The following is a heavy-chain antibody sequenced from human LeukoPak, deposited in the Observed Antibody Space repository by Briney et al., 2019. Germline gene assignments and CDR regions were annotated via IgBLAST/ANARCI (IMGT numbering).Heavy chain of an antibody. CDR2: ISSSSSYI. V-gene: IGHV3-21*01. CDR1: GFTFSSYS. D-gene: IGHD3-22*01. Sequence: GGSLRLSCAASGFTFSSYSMNWVRQAPGKGLEWVSSISSSSSYIYYADPVKGRFTISRDNAKNSLYLQMNSLRAEDTAVYYCARGERITMIVEWDYWGQGTLVTVSS. CDR3: ARGERITMIVEWDY. J-gene: IGHJ4*02.